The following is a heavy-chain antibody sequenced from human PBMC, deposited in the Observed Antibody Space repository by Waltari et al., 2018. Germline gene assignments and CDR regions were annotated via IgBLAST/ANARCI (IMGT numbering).Heavy chain of an antibody. CDR1: GGSFSGYY. J-gene: IGHJ3*02. CDR2: INHSGST. V-gene: IGHV4-34*01. CDR3: ARGGPGAARSSDAFDI. D-gene: IGHD6-6*01. Sequence: QVQLQQWGAGLLKPSETLSLTCAVYGGSFSGYYWSWIRQPPGKGLEWIGEINHSGSTNYNPSLKSRVTISVDTSKNQFSLKLSSVTAADTAVYYCARGGPGAARSSDAFDIWGQGTMVTVSS.